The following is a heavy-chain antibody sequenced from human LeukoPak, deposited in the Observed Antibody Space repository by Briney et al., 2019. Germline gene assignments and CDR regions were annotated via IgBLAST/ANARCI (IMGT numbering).Heavy chain of an antibody. J-gene: IGHJ4*02. CDR3: ARVKGSYFDY. CDR1: GFPLSSYS. Sequence: GGSLRLSCAASGFPLSSYSVNWFRQAPGKGLEWVAYISASGSNIYYVDSVKGRFTVSRDNPKSSLFLQMNSPRAEDTAVYYCARVKGSYFDYWGQGALVTVSS. D-gene: IGHD2-15*01. V-gene: IGHV3-48*01. CDR2: ISASGSNI.